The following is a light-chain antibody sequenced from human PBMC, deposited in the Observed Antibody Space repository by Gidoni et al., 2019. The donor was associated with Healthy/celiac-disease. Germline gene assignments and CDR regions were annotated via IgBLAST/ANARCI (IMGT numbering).Light chain of an antibody. CDR3: RVWDSSSDHPV. V-gene: IGLV3-21*02. CDR1: NIGSNS. Sequence: HVLHQKPPVSRAPGQTARSTCGGNNIGSNSVHWDQQKPGQAPVLVVYDDSDRPSGIPERFSGSNSGNTATLTISRVEAGDEADYYCRVWDSSSDHPVFGGGTKLTVL. CDR2: DDS. J-gene: IGLJ3*02.